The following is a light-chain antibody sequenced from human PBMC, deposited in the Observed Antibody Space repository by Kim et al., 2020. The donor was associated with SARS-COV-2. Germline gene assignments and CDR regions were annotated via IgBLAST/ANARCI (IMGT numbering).Light chain of an antibody. CDR2: DVS. CDR3: SSYTSSIPYF. J-gene: IGLJ1*01. Sequence: GQSITLSCTGTSSDVGGSNYVSWYQQHPGKAPKLMIYDVSNRPSGVSNRFSGSKSGNTASLTISGLQAEDEADYYCSSYTSSIPYFFGTGTKVTVL. V-gene: IGLV2-14*03. CDR1: SSDVGGSNY.